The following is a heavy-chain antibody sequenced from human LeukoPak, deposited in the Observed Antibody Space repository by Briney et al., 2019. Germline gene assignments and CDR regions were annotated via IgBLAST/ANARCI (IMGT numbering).Heavy chain of an antibody. J-gene: IGHJ3*02. D-gene: IGHD3-10*01. CDR3: ARVGAFITMVRGAQSDAFDI. V-gene: IGHV4-34*01. CDR2: INYSGST. CDR1: GGTFCYYH. Sequence: PSETLSRTCAGYGGTFCYYHWIWLPHPPGNGLEWIGKINYSGSTNDNPSLESLVTISVDTSKNQFSVMLSSVTAAETGVYDSARVGAFITMVRGAQSDAFDIWGQGTMVTVSS.